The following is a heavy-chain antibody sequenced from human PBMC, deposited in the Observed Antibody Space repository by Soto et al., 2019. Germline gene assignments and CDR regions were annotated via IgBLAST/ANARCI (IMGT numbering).Heavy chain of an antibody. CDR2: INPNSGNT. Sequence: ASVKVSCKASGYTFTIYGISWVRQATGQGLEWMGWINPNSGNTGYAQKFQGRVTMTRNTSISTAYMELSSLRSEDTAVYYCSRSFDDAFDIWGQGTMVTVSS. V-gene: IGHV1-8*02. CDR3: SRSFDDAFDI. CDR1: GYTFTIYG. J-gene: IGHJ3*02.